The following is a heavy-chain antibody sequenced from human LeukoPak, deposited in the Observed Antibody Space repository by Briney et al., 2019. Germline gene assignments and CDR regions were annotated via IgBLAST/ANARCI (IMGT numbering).Heavy chain of an antibody. CDR1: GFTFSSYA. CDR2: IQRDGSEN. CDR3: VKDKGNNGGNFYYFDY. V-gene: IGHV3-30*02. Sequence: GGSLRLSCAASGFTFSSYAMHWVRQAPGKGLEWVAFIQRDGSENHNADSVKGRFTISRDNSKNTLFLQMNSLRAEDTAVYYCVKDKGNNGGNFYYFDYWGQGTLVTVSS. J-gene: IGHJ4*02. D-gene: IGHD2-8*01.